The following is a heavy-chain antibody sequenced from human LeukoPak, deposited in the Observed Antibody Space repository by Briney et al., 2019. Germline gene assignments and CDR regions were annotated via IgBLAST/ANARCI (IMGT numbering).Heavy chain of an antibody. CDR3: ARDRLRDGYNYAFDI. CDR1: GGSISSGGYY. CDR2: IYYSGGT. D-gene: IGHD5-24*01. V-gene: IGHV4-31*03. J-gene: IGHJ3*02. Sequence: SETLSLTCTVSGGSISSGGYYWSWIRQHPGKGLEWIGYIYYSGGTYYNPSLKSRVTISVDTSKNQFSLKLSSVTAADTAVYFCARDRLRDGYNYAFDIWGQGTMVTVSS.